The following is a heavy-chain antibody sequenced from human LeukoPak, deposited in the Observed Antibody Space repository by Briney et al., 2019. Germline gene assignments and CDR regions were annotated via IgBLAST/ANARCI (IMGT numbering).Heavy chain of an antibody. CDR1: HGSISRYY. J-gene: IGHJ3*01. CDR2: IYYSGST. D-gene: IGHD5-18*01. CDR3: ARLQNRGFDYGYDDAFDV. V-gene: IGHV4-59*08. Sequence: PSETLSLTCIVSHGSISRYYWSWIRQPPGKGQEWIGHIYYSGSTEYSPSLKSRVTISVDTSENQVSLKVTSVTAADTAVYYCARLQNRGFDYGYDDAFDVWGQGTMVTVSS.